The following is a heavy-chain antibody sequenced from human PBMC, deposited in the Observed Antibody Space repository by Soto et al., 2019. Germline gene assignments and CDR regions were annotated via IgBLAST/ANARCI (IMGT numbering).Heavy chain of an antibody. CDR1: GYTFTSYY. CDR3: AGYSGYDPVRQYLDY. V-gene: IGHV1-46*01. Sequence: ASVKVSCKASGYTFTSYYMHWVRQAPGQGLEWMGMIKPTGGSTSYAQKFQGRVTITADESTSTAYMELSSLRSEDTAVYYCAGYSGYDPVRQYLDYWGQGTLVTVSS. D-gene: IGHD5-12*01. J-gene: IGHJ4*02. CDR2: IKPTGGST.